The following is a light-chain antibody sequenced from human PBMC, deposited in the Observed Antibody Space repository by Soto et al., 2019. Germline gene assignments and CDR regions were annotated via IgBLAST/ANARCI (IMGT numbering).Light chain of an antibody. Sequence: QLTQSPSSLSASVGDRVTITCRASQDIIRYLAWYQQRAGKAPKRLIYGASTLQSGVPSRFSGSGSGTEFTLTISRLQPEDFATYHGQQLQRTPFTFVPGITVAV. CDR3: QQLQRTPFT. J-gene: IGKJ3*01. CDR2: GAS. V-gene: IGKV1-9*01. CDR1: QDIIRY.